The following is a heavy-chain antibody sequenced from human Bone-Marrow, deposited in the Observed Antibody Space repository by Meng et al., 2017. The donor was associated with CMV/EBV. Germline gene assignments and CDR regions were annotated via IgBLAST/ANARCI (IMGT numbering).Heavy chain of an antibody. CDR2: INHSGST. Sequence: SETLSLTCAVYGGSFSGYYWSWIRQPPGKGLEWIGEINHSGSTNYNPSLKSRVTISVDTSKNQFSLKLSSVTAADTAVYYCARVLTEYYFDYWGQGTLVTVSS. V-gene: IGHV4-34*01. CDR1: GGSFSGYY. CDR3: ARVLTEYYFDY. J-gene: IGHJ4*02.